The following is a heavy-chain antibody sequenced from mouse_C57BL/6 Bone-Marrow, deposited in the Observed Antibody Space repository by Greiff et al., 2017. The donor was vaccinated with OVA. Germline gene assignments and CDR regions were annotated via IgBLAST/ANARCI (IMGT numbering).Heavy chain of an antibody. D-gene: IGHD1-1*01. J-gene: IGHJ1*03. CDR3: ARSDYYGRDV. CDR1: GYTFTSYW. Sequence: QVQLQQPGAELVMPGASVKLSCKASGYTFTSYWMHWVKQRPGQGLEWIGEIDPSDSYTNYNQKFKGKSTLTVDKSSSTAYMQLSSLTSEDSAVYYWARSDYYGRDVWGTGTTVTVSS. V-gene: IGHV1-69*01. CDR2: IDPSDSYT.